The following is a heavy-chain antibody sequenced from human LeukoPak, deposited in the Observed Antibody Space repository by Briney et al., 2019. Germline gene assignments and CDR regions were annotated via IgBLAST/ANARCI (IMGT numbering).Heavy chain of an antibody. Sequence: PGGSLRLSCTASGFTFSSYSMNWVRQAPGKGLEWVSSISSSSSYIYYGDSVKGRFTISRDNAKNSLYLQMNSLRAEDTAVYYCARVKYSSGRNWFDPWGQGTLVTVSS. CDR2: ISSSSSYI. J-gene: IGHJ5*02. CDR3: ARVKYSSGRNWFDP. V-gene: IGHV3-21*01. CDR1: GFTFSSYS. D-gene: IGHD6-19*01.